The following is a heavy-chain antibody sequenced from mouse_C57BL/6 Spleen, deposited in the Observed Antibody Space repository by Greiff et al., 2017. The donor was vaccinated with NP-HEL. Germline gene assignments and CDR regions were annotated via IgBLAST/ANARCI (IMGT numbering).Heavy chain of an antibody. V-gene: IGHV1-82*01. CDR3: ARGNYAMDY. CDR1: GYAFSSSW. CDR2: IYPGDGDT. Sequence: VQLQESGPELVKPGASVKISCKASGYAFSSSWMNWVKQRPGKGLEWIGRIYPGDGDTNYNGKFKGKATLTADKSSSTAYMQLSSLTSEDSAVYFWARGNYAMDYWGQGTSVTVSS. J-gene: IGHJ4*01.